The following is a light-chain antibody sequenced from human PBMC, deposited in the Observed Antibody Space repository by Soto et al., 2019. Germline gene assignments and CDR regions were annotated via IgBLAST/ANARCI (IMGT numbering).Light chain of an antibody. CDR3: HQYGASPRT. V-gene: IGKV3-20*01. CDR2: GAS. CDR1: QSVTSSY. J-gene: IGKJ1*01. Sequence: EIVLTQSPDTLSLSPGERATLSCRASQSVTSSYLAWYQQKPGQAPRLLIFGASNRATGIPDRFSDSGSGTDFTLTINGLEPEDFAVYSCHQYGASPRTFGQGTKVEIK.